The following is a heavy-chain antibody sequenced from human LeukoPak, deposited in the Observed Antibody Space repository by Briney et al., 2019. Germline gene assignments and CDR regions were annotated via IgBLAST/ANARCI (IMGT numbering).Heavy chain of an antibody. V-gene: IGHV3-9*01. D-gene: IGHD2-15*01. CDR2: ISWNSGSI. Sequence: GRSLTLSCAASGFTFDDYAMLWVRQAPGKGLEGVSGISWNSGSIGYADSVKGRFTISRDNAKNSLYLQMNSLRAEDTALYYCAKDIKDEDYYYYGMDVWGQGTTVTVSS. CDR1: GFTFDDYA. J-gene: IGHJ6*02. CDR3: AKDIKDEDYYYYGMDV.